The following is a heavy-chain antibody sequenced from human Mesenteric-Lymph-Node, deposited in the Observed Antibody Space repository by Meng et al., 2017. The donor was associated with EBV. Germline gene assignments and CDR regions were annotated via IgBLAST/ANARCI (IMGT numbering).Heavy chain of an antibody. CDR2: TNEDGRNT. Sequence: EVQLGECRGASVQPGWSLRLSCAASGFTFSRYWRHWVQQAPGKGLVCVSRTNEDGRNTTYADSVKGRFTIARDNTKNTLYLQMNSLRAEDTGVYFCSRDLVGSDDDWGQGTLVTVSS. D-gene: IGHD6-25*01. J-gene: IGHJ4*02. CDR3: SRDLVGSDDD. CDR1: GFTFSRYW. V-gene: IGHV3-74*01.